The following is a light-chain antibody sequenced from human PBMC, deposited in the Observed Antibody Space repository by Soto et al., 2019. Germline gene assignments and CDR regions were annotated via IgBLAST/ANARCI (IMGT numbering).Light chain of an antibody. V-gene: IGLV1-47*01. J-gene: IGLJ2*01. Sequence: QSVLTQPPSASGTPGQTVTMSCSGSSSNIGSNAVSWYQQVPGTAPKLLIYRSSLRPSGVPDRFSGSKSGTSASLAISGLRSEDEADYHCAAWDDSLTGQVVFGGGTKLTVL. CDR1: SSNIGSNA. CDR2: RSS. CDR3: AAWDDSLTGQVV.